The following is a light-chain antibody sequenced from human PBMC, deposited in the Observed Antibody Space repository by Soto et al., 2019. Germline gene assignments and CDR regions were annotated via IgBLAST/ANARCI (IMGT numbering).Light chain of an antibody. CDR2: AAS. CDR3: QKYDSAPLT. Sequence: DIQMTQSPSSLSASVGDRVTITCRASQDITNYLAWYQQKPGKVPKLLIYAASTLQSGVPSRFSGSGAGTDFTLTISSLQPEDVATYYCQKYDSAPLTFVPGTKVDIK. CDR1: QDITNY. J-gene: IGKJ3*01. V-gene: IGKV1-27*01.